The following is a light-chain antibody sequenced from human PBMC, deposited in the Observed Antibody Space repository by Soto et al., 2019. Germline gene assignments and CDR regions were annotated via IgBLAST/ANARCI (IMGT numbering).Light chain of an antibody. J-gene: IGKJ1*01. V-gene: IGKV3-20*01. CDR1: QTISNTF. CDR3: QQFNTPPWT. CDR2: GAS. Sequence: EIVLTQSPGTLSLSPGERATLSCRASQTISNTFLAWYQQRPGQAPRLLIYGASGRAAGIPDRFSGSGSGTDFTLSISRLEPEDFAVYFCQQFNTPPWTFGQGTKVDIK.